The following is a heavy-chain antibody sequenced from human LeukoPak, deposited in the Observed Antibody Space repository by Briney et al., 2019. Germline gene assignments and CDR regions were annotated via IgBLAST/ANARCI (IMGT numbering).Heavy chain of an antibody. CDR3: ASTMAAAEYYFDY. CDR1: GFTFSSYA. V-gene: IGHV3-30*04. Sequence: GGSLRLSCAASGFTFSSYAMHWVRQAPGKGLEWVAVISYDGSNKYYADSVKGRFTISGDNSKNTLYLQMNSLRAEDTAVYYCASTMAAAEYYFDYWGQGTLVTVSS. D-gene: IGHD6-13*01. CDR2: ISYDGSNK. J-gene: IGHJ4*02.